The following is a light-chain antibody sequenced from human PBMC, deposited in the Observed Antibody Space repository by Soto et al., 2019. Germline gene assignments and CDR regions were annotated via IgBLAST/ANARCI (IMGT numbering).Light chain of an antibody. Sequence: DIQLTQSPSFLSASVGDRVTITCRASQGISNYLAWYQQKPGKAPQLLIYAASTLQSGGPSRFSGSGSGTEFTLTISRLQPEDFATYGCQQLNSSPFTFGPGTKVDIK. CDR3: QQLNSSPFT. CDR2: AAS. J-gene: IGKJ3*01. CDR1: QGISNY. V-gene: IGKV1-9*01.